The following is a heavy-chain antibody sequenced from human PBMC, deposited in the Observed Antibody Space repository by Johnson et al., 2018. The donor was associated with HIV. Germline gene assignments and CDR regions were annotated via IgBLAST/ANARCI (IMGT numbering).Heavy chain of an antibody. CDR3: AKDQGVAGRVLFACDI. CDR1: GFTFSSYW. J-gene: IGHJ3*02. Sequence: VQLVESGGGLVQPGGSLRLSCAASGFTFSSYWMHWVRQAPGKGLVWVSGASGSGGTTYYADSVKGRFTISRDNARDTLYLQMHRLRAEDTAVYYCAKDQGVAGRVLFACDIWGHGTMVTVSS. V-gene: IGHV3-74*01. D-gene: IGHD6-19*01. CDR2: ASGSGGTT.